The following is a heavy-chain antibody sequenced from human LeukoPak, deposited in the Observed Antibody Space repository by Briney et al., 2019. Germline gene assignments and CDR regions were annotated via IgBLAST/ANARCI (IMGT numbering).Heavy chain of an antibody. CDR2: IIPILGIA. V-gene: IGHV1-69*04. D-gene: IGHD5-18*01. CDR3: AREEYSYGYYYYGMDV. CDR1: GYTFSSYA. J-gene: IGHJ6*02. Sequence: SVKVSCKASGYTFSSYAISWVRQAPGQGLEWMGRIIPILGIANYAQKFQGRVTITADESTSTAYMELSSLRSEDTAVYYCAREEYSYGYYYYGMDVWGQGTTVTVSS.